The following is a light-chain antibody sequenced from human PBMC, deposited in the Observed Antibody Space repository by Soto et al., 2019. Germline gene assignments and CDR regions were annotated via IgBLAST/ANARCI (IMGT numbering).Light chain of an antibody. Sequence: QSVLTQPASVSGSPGQSIAISCTGTSSDVGGYKYVSWYQQHPGKAPKLMIYDVSNRPSGVSDRFSGSKSGNTASLTISGLQSEDEADYYCRSYTSRSSYVFGTGTKVTVL. V-gene: IGLV2-14*03. CDR1: SSDVGGYKY. J-gene: IGLJ1*01. CDR2: DVS. CDR3: RSYTSRSSYV.